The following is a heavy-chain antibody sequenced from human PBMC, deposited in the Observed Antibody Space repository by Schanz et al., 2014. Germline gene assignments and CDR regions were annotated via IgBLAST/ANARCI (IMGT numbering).Heavy chain of an antibody. V-gene: IGHV3-30*19. D-gene: IGHD2-2*01. Sequence: QVQLVESGGGVVQFGRSLRLSCVASGFTFSSYGMHWVRQAPGKGLEWVAVISYDGRNKYYADSVKGRFTISRDNAKNSLYLQMNSLRAEDTAVYYCAKDSTHIDIVLVPTAIDYWGQGTLVTVSS. J-gene: IGHJ4*02. CDR3: AKDSTHIDIVLVPTAIDY. CDR1: GFTFSSYG. CDR2: ISYDGRNK.